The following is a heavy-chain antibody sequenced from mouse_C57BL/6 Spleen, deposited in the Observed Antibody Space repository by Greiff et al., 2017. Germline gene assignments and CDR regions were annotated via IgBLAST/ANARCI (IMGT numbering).Heavy chain of an antibody. V-gene: IGHV1-64*01. D-gene: IGHD1-1*01. J-gene: IGHJ2*01. CDR2: IHPNSGST. Sequence: VQLQQPGAELVKPGASVKLSCKASGYTFTSYWMHWVKQRPGQGLEWIGMIHPNSGSTNYNEKFKSKATLTVDESSSTAYMQLSSLTSEDSAVYYCARDGSSYDYFDYWGQGTTLTVSS. CDR1: GYTFTSYW. CDR3: ARDGSSYDYFDY.